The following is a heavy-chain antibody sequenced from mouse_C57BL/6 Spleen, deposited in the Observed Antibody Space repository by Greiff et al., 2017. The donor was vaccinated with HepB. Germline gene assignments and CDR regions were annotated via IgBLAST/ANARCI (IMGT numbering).Heavy chain of an antibody. D-gene: IGHD1-1*01. Sequence: QVQLQQPGAELVKPGASVKLSCKASGYTFTSYWMHWVKQRPGQGLEWIGMIHPNSGSTNYNEKFKSKATLTVDKSSSTAYMQLSSLTSEDSAVYYCALYYGSGCVNYWGQGTTLTVSS. V-gene: IGHV1-64*01. CDR3: ALYYGSGCVNY. CDR1: GYTFTSYW. J-gene: IGHJ2*01. CDR2: IHPNSGST.